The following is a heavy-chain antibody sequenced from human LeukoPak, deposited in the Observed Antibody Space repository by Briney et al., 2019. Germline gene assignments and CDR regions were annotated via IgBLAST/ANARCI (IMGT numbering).Heavy chain of an antibody. CDR1: TYTFTSYA. V-gene: IGHV1-18*01. J-gene: IGHJ4*02. CDR2: ISTYNGNK. D-gene: IGHD2-21*01. Sequence: ASVKVSCKASTYTFTSYAITWVRQAPGQGPEWMGWISTYNGNKSYAQKVQDRVTMSTDTSTSTVYMELKNLRSDDTAVYYCARGSGGGEPTDYWGQGTLVTVSS. CDR3: ARGSGGGEPTDY.